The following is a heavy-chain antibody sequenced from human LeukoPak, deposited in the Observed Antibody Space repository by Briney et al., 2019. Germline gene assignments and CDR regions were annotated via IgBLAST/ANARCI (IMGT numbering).Heavy chain of an antibody. CDR1: GFTFSTYG. CDR2: ISGSGGST. V-gene: IGHV3-23*01. Sequence: GGSLRLSCAASGFTFSTYGMTWVRQAPGKGLEWVSAISGSGGSTYYADSVKGRFTISRDNSKNTLYLQMNSLRAEDTAVYYCAELGITMIGGVWGKGTTVTISS. CDR3: AELGITMIGGV. J-gene: IGHJ6*04. D-gene: IGHD3-10*02.